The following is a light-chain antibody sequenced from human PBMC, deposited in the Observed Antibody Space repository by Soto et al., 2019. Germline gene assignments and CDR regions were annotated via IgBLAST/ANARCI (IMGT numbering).Light chain of an antibody. CDR3: GTWDDSLGAVV. CDR1: SSNIGNNY. J-gene: IGLJ2*01. V-gene: IGLV1-51*01. Sequence: QSVLTQPPSVSAAPGQTVTISCSGSSSNIGNNYVTWYQQLPGTAPKLLIYDNNKRPSGIPDRFSGSKSGTSAILGITGLQTGDEADYYCGTWDDSLGAVVFGGGTKLTVL. CDR2: DNN.